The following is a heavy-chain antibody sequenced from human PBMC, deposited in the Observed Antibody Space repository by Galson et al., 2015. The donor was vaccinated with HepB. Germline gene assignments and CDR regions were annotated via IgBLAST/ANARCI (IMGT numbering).Heavy chain of an antibody. CDR3: ARAVYKDYYYYYYMDV. J-gene: IGHJ6*03. CDR1: GGSISSGSYY. D-gene: IGHD5-24*01. Sequence: TLSLTCTVSGGSISSGSYYWSWIRQPAGKGLEWIGRIYTSGSTNYNPSLKSRVTMSVDTSKNQFSLKLSSVTAADTAVYYCARAVYKDYYYYYYMDVWGKGTTVTVSS. V-gene: IGHV4-61*02. CDR2: IYTSGST.